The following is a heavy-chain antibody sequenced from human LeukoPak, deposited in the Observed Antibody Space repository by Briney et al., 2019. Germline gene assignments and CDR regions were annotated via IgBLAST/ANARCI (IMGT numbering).Heavy chain of an antibody. Sequence: ASVKVSCKASGYTFTGYYMHWVRQAPGQGLEWMGRINPNSGGTNYAQKFQGRVTMTRDTSISTAYMELSRLRSDDTAVYYCARLGGGNYGSLSFDYWGQGTLVTVSS. V-gene: IGHV1-2*06. D-gene: IGHD3-10*01. CDR3: ARLGGGNYGSLSFDY. CDR1: GYTFTGYY. CDR2: INPNSGGT. J-gene: IGHJ4*02.